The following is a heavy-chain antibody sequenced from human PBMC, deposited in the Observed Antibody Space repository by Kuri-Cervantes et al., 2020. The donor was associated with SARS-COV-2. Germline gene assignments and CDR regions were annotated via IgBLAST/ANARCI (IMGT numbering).Heavy chain of an antibody. CDR2: IRYDGSNK. V-gene: IGHV3-30*02. CDR1: GFTFSSYG. J-gene: IGHJ6*03. Sequence: GGSLRLSCAASGFTFSSYGMHWFRQAPGKGLEWVAFIRYDGSNKYYADSVKGRFTISRDNSKNTLYLQMNSLRAEDTAVYYCARVRNDYYYYYYMDVWGKGTTVTVSS. CDR3: ARVRNDYYYYYYMDV.